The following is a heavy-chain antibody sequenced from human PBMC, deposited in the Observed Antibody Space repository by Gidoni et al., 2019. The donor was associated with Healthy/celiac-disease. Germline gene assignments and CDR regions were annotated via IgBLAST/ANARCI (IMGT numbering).Heavy chain of an antibody. V-gene: IGHV4-39*07. J-gene: IGHJ6*02. Sequence: QLQLQEPGPGLVKPSETLSLTCTVSGGSISSSSYYWGWIRQPPGKGLEWIGSIYYSGSTYYNPSLKSRVTISVDTSKNQFSLKLSSVTAADTAVYYCARGDKHGMDVWGQGTTVTVSS. CDR3: ARGDKHGMDV. CDR1: GGSISSSSYY. CDR2: IYYSGST.